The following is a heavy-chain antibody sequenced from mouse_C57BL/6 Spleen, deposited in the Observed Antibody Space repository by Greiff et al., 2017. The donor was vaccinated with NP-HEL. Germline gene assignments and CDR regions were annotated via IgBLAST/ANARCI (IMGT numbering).Heavy chain of an antibody. CDR3: TRNDYDYDSPWFAY. CDR1: GYTFTDYE. CDR2: IDPETGGT. Sequence: VQLKESGAELVRPGASVTLSCKASGYTFTDYEMHWVKQTPVHGLEWIGAIDPETGGTAYNQKFKGKAILTADKSSSTAYMELRSLTSEDSAVYYCTRNDYDYDSPWFAYWGQGTLVTVSA. V-gene: IGHV1-15*01. J-gene: IGHJ3*01. D-gene: IGHD2-4*01.